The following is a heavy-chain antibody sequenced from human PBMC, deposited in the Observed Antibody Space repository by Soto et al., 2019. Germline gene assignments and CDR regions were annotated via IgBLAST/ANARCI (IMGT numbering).Heavy chain of an antibody. CDR1: GYSFTSYW. CDR2: IDPSDSYT. Sequence: PGESLKISCKGSGYSFTSYWISWVRQMPGKGLEWMGRIDPSDSYTNYSPSFQGHVTISADKSISTAYLQWSSLKASDTAMYYCAGDYGSGSYYFRSRLDPWGQGTLVTVSS. CDR3: AGDYGSGSYYFRSRLDP. J-gene: IGHJ5*02. V-gene: IGHV5-10-1*01. D-gene: IGHD3-10*01.